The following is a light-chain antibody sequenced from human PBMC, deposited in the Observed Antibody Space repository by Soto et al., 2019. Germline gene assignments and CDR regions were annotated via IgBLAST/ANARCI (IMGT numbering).Light chain of an antibody. V-gene: IGKV1-39*01. CDR3: QQSYIYPLT. Sequence: IPVCLSTSSLHSPVGDRVTITCRASQSIRNYLDWYQQKPGRAPKLLIYATSDWQSGVPSRFSGSGSGTEFTLTISSLQSEDFATYYCQQSYIYPLTFGQGTKVDIK. CDR2: ATS. J-gene: IGKJ1*01. CDR1: QSIRNY.